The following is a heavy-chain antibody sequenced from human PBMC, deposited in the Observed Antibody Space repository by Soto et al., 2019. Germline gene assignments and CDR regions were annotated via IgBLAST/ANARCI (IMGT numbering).Heavy chain of an antibody. J-gene: IGHJ4*02. V-gene: IGHV4-30-2*01. CDR1: GGSISSGGYS. Sequence: QLQLQESGSGLVKPSQTLSLTCAVSGGSISSGGYSWSWIRQPPGKGLEWIGYIYLSGSTYYNPSLESRVTISVDRCKNQFCLKLISVTAADTAVYFCARRVTYYYDSSGYYYDYWGQGTLVTVSS. CDR3: ARRVTYYYDSSGYYYDY. CDR2: IYLSGST. D-gene: IGHD3-22*01.